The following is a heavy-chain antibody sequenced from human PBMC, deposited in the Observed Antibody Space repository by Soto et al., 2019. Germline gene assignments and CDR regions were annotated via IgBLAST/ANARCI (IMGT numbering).Heavy chain of an antibody. V-gene: IGHV4-59*08. CDR1: GASMSSYF. CDR2: IYYTGST. Sequence: SETLSLTCTVSGASMSSYFWTWIRQPPGKGLEWVASIYYTGSTNYNPSLKSRVTISVDTSKNQFSLKLSSVTAADTAVYYCARGITGTQVEGYWGQGTLVNVS. D-gene: IGHD1-7*01. J-gene: IGHJ4*02. CDR3: ARGITGTQVEGY.